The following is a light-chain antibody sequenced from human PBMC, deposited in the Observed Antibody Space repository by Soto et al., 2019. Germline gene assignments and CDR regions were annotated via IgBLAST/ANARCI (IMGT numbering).Light chain of an antibody. V-gene: IGKV3-20*01. J-gene: IGKJ1*01. CDR1: QSVSSSY. CDR3: QQYGSSPPLWT. CDR2: GAS. Sequence: EIVLTQSPGTLSLSPGERATLSCRASQSVSSSYLAWYQQKPGQAPRLLIYGASSRATGIPDRFSGSGSGTDFTLTISSLVPEDFAVYYCQQYGSSPPLWTFGQGTKVEIK.